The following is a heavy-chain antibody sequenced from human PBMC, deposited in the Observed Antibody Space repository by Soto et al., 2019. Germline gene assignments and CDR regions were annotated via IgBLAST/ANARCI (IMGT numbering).Heavy chain of an antibody. CDR3: ALVSWCADAFDN. CDR1: GFSLSTSGVG. V-gene: IGHV2-5*02. Sequence: QITLKESGPTLVKPTQTLTLTCTFSGFSLSTSGVGVGWIRQPPGKALEWLALIYWDDDKRYSPSLKSRLTITKDTSKNLLIITMTNIDPVDTATYSCALVSWCADAFDNWGQGTMVTVSS. CDR2: IYWDDDK. J-gene: IGHJ3*02. D-gene: IGHD6-13*01.